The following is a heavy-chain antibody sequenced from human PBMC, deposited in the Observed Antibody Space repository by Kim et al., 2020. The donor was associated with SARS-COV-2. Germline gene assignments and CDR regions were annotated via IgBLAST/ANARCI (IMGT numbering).Heavy chain of an antibody. CDR3: AKPRGGGVWTHFDY. D-gene: IGHD2-21*02. V-gene: IGHV3-23*01. CDR2: ISGSTINT. Sequence: GGSLRLSCAASGFTFSSYAMTWVRQAPGKGLEWVSAISGSTINTHYADSAKGRFTISRDNSKNTLYLQMNSLRAEDTAVFYCAKPRGGGVWTHFDYCGQG. J-gene: IGHJ4*02. CDR1: GFTFSSYA.